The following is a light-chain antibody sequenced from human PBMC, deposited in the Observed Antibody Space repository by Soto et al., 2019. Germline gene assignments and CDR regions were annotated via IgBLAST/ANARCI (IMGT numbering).Light chain of an antibody. CDR2: DVS. V-gene: IGLV2-14*01. CDR1: SSDVGGYNY. CDR3: SSYTSSSPPV. Sequence: QSVLTQPASVSGAPGQSITISCTGTSSDVGGYNYVSWYQLHPGKAPKLMIYDVSNRPSGVSNRFSGSKSGNTASLTISVLQADDEADYFCSSYTSSSPPVFGGGTKLTVL. J-gene: IGLJ2*01.